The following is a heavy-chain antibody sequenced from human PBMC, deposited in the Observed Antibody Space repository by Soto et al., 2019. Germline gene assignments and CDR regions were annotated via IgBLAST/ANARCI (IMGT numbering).Heavy chain of an antibody. D-gene: IGHD1-7*01. V-gene: IGHV1-8*01. CDR2: MNPNSGNT. J-gene: IGHJ5*02. CDR1: GYTFTSYD. Sequence: QVQLVQSGAEEKKPGASVKVSCKASGYTFTSYDINWVRQATGHGLEWMGWMNPNSGNTVYAQKFQGRVTMTRDTSISTAYMELSSLRSEDTAVYYCARERTGTTSNWFDPWGQGTLVTVSS. CDR3: ARERTGTTSNWFDP.